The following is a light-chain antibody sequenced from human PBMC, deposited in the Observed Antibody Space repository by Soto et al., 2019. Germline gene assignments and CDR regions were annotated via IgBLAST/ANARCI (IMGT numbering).Light chain of an antibody. CDR2: DAS. CDR3: QQYSASPRT. CDR1: QAVYSSL. J-gene: IGKJ1*01. Sequence: EVVMTQSPATLSVSPGEGVTLSCRATQAVYSSLLAWYQQKPGQAPRLLIYDASNRATGIPARFSASGTGTDVTLTISRLEPADFAVYYCQQYSASPRTFGQGTKVDIK. V-gene: IGKV3-20*01.